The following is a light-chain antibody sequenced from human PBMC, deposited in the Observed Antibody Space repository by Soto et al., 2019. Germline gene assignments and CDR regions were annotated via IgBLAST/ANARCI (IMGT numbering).Light chain of an antibody. CDR3: SSYTSSSTRV. CDR1: SSDVGGYNY. CDR2: DVS. Sequence: QSALTQPASVSGSPGQSITISCTGTSSDVGGYNYVSWYQQHPGKAPKLMIFDVSNRPSGVSNRFSGSKSVNTASLTISGLQAEDVADYYCSSYTSSSTRVFGTGTKVTVL. J-gene: IGLJ1*01. V-gene: IGLV2-14*01.